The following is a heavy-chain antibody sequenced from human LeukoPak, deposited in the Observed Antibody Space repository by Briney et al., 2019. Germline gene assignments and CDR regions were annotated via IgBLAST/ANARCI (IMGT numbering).Heavy chain of an antibody. V-gene: IGHV4-59*01. CDR1: GGSISSYY. CDR2: IYYSGST. Sequence: PSETLSLTCTVSGGSISSYYWSWIRQPPGKGLEWIGYIYYSGSTNYNPSLKSRVTISVDTSMNQFSLKLSSVTAADTAVYYCARDLYYDILTGRRDAFDIWGLGTMVTVSS. CDR3: ARDLYYDILTGRRDAFDI. J-gene: IGHJ3*02. D-gene: IGHD3-9*01.